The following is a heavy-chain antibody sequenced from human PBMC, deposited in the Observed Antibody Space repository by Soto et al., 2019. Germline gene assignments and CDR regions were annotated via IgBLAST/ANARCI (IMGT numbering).Heavy chain of an antibody. CDR1: GGSISSYY. V-gene: IGHV4-59*01. CDR2: IYYSGST. J-gene: IGHJ4*02. CDR3: AREVDTAMVYFDY. D-gene: IGHD5-18*01. Sequence: SETLSLTCTVSGGSISSYYWSWIRQPPGKGLEWIGYIYYSGSTNYNPSLKSRVTISVDTSKNQFSLKLSSVTAADTAVYYCAREVDTAMVYFDYWGQGTLVTVS.